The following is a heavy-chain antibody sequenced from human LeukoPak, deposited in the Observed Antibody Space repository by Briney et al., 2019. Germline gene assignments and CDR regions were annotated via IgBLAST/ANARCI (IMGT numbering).Heavy chain of an antibody. CDR1: GFTFSYSA. J-gene: IGHJ4*02. D-gene: IGHD2-2*01. V-gene: IGHV3-23*01. CDR2: ISGSGDIT. CDR3: AKKDCSTTTCSIDY. Sequence: GGSLRLSCAASGFTFSYSAMSWVRQAPGKGLEWVSVISGSGDITYYADSVKGRFTISRDNSKNTQYLQMNSLRAEDTAVYYCAKKDCSTTTCSIDYWGQGTLVTVSS.